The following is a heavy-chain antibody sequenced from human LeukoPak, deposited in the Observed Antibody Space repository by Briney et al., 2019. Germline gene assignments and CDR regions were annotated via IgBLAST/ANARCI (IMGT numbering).Heavy chain of an antibody. J-gene: IGHJ4*02. CDR3: ARHADVLYYFDY. CDR1: GGSISSYY. Sequence: SETLSLTCTVSGGSISSYYWSWIRQPPGKGLEWIGYIYYSGSTNYNPSLKSRVTISVDTSKNQFSLKLSSVTAADTAVYYCARHADVLYYFDYWGQGTLVTVSS. V-gene: IGHV4-59*08. CDR2: IYYSGST.